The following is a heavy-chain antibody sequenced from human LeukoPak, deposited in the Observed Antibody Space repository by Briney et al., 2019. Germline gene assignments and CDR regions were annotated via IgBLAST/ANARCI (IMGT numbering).Heavy chain of an antibody. J-gene: IGHJ4*02. V-gene: IGHV3-23*01. CDR2: ISTSGGSS. Sequence: GESLRLSCAASGFTFSSYAMSWVRQAPGKGLEWVSGISTSGGSSSCADSVKGRFTISRDNPRNTLSMQMNSLRAEDTARYYCAIMHPYYDGSGYWVQWGQGTLVTVSS. CDR3: AIMHPYYDGSGYWVQ. CDR1: GFTFSSYA. D-gene: IGHD3-22*01.